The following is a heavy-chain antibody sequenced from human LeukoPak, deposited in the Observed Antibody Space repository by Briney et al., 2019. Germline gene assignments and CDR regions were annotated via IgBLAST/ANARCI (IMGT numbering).Heavy chain of an antibody. Sequence: EASVKVSCKASGYTLTDYYMHWVRQAPGQGHEWMGRINPNSGGTNYAHKFQGRVTMTRDTSISTVYMELSRLRSDDTAVYYCARVGYYESSGYYEYWGQGTLVTVSS. CDR1: GYTLTDYY. V-gene: IGHV1-2*06. J-gene: IGHJ4*02. CDR3: ARVGYYESSGYYEY. D-gene: IGHD3-22*01. CDR2: INPNSGGT.